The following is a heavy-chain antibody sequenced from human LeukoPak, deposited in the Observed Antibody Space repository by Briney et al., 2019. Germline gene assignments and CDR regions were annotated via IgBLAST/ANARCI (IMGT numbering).Heavy chain of an antibody. Sequence: QPGGSLRLSCAASGFTFSSYAMSWVRQAPGKGLEWVSAISGSGGSTYYADSVKGRFTISRDNSKNTLYLQMNSLRAEDTALYYCARRAGYSYGSALDYWGQGTLVTVSS. V-gene: IGHV3-23*01. CDR3: ARRAGYSYGSALDY. J-gene: IGHJ4*02. D-gene: IGHD5-18*01. CDR1: GFTFSSYA. CDR2: ISGSGGST.